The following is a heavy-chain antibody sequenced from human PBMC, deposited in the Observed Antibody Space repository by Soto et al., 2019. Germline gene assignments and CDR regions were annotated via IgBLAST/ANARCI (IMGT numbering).Heavy chain of an antibody. V-gene: IGHV4-30-2*01. J-gene: IGHJ5*02. CDR3: ASSKYDVVAGSVWFDP. CDR1: GGSLTSGGYS. Sequence: TRCLTCAVSGGSLTSGGYSWGWIRQPPGQGLEWIGYIYHSGNTYYNPSLKGRVTISLDHSRNQFSLRLNSLTAADTAVYFCASSKYDVVAGSVWFDPWGQGTRVTVSS. CDR2: IYHSGNT. D-gene: IGHD2-21*01.